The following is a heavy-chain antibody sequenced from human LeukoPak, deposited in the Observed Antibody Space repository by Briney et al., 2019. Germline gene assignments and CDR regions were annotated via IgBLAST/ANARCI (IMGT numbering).Heavy chain of an antibody. V-gene: IGHV3-30*03. Sequence: QPGRSLRLSCAAAGFTFSSYGMHWVRQAPGKGLEWVAVISYDGSNKYYADSVKGRFTISRDNSKNTLYLQVNSLRAEDTAVYYCAIGRTYYDFWSGSSLGYWGQGTLVTVSS. CDR3: AIGRTYYDFWSGSSLGY. J-gene: IGHJ4*02. CDR1: GFTFSSYG. D-gene: IGHD3-3*01. CDR2: ISYDGSNK.